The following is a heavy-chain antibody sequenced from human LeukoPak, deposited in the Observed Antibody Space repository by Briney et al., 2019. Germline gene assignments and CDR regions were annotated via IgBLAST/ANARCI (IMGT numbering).Heavy chain of an antibody. J-gene: IGHJ6*03. D-gene: IGHD2-15*01. Sequence: PGGSLRLSCAASGFTFSSYGMYWVRQAPGKGLEWVAFIRYDGSNKYYADSVKGRFTISRDNSKNTLYLQMKSLRAEDTAVYYCARARGYYYYMDVWGKGTTVTVSS. CDR1: GFTFSSYG. V-gene: IGHV3-30*02. CDR3: ARARGYYYYMDV. CDR2: IRYDGSNK.